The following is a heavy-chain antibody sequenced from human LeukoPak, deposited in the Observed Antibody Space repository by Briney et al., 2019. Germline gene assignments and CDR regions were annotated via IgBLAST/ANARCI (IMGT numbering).Heavy chain of an antibody. CDR2: ISSSSSYI. CDR1: GFTFSSYS. V-gene: IGHV3-21*01. Sequence: GGSLRLSCAASGFTFSSYSMNWVRQAPGKGLEWVSSISSSSSYIYYADSVKGRFTISRDNAKNSLYLQMNSLRAEDTAVYYCARDAQYYDFWSGYGYWGQGTLVIVSS. CDR3: ARDAQYYDFWSGYGY. D-gene: IGHD3-3*01. J-gene: IGHJ4*02.